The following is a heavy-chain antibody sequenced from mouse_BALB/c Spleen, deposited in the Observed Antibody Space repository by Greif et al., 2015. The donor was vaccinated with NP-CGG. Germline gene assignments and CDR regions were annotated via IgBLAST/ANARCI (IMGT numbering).Heavy chain of an antibody. CDR2: IDPANGNT. J-gene: IGHJ2*01. CDR1: GFNIKDTY. D-gene: IGHD1-2*01. V-gene: IGHV14-3*02. CDR3: ASLLRSDY. Sequence: VQLQQSGAELVKPGASVKLSCTASGFNIKDTYMHWVKQRPEQGLEWIGRIDPANGNTKYDPKFQGKATITADTSSNTAYLQLSSLTSEDTAVYYCASLLRSDYWGQGTTLTVSS.